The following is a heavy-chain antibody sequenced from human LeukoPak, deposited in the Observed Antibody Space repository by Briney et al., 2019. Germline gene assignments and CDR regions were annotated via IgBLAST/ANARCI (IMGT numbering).Heavy chain of an antibody. CDR2: INPNSGGT. CDR1: GYTFTGYY. CDR3: ARDGGKRYSSGWYGFDY. Sequence: ASMKVSCKASGYTFTGYYMHWVRQAPGQGLEWMGWINPNSGGTNYAQKFQGRVTMTRDTSISTAYMELSRLRSDDTAVYYCARDGGKRYSSGWYGFDYWGQGTLVTVSS. J-gene: IGHJ4*02. D-gene: IGHD6-19*01. V-gene: IGHV1-2*02.